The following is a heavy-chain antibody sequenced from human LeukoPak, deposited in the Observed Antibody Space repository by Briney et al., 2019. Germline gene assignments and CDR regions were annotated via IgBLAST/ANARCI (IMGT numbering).Heavy chain of an antibody. V-gene: IGHV3-33*01. CDR3: AREVTTSREVTTFDN. CDR2: IWYDGRNK. CDR1: GFIFSNYG. J-gene: IGHJ4*02. Sequence: GGSLRLSCAASGFIFSNYGMHWVRQAPGKGLEWVAVIWYDGRNKYYADSVKGRFTISRDNSQNTLYLEMDSLRAEDTAVYFCAREVTTSREVTTFDNWGQGTLVTVSS. D-gene: IGHD4-17*01.